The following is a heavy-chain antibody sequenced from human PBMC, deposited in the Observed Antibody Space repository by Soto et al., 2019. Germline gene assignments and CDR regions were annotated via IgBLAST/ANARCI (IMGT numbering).Heavy chain of an antibody. Sequence: QVLLQESGPGLVKPSGTASLTCGVSNGSISSDHWWSWVRQSPGKGLEWIGEIHRNGISNYNPSLKSQVTTTFTTPKMDWPFQRPPLPAAERAFYYCGGGPRPVWSGGGYFDLWGRGTLVFVS. CDR2: IHRNGIS. V-gene: IGHV4-4*02. J-gene: IGHJ2*01. CDR1: NGSISSDHW. CDR3: GGGPRPVWSGGGYFDL. D-gene: IGHD3-10*01.